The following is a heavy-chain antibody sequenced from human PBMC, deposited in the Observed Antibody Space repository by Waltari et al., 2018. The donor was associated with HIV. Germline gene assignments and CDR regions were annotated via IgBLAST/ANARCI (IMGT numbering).Heavy chain of an antibody. Sequence: EVQLVESGGGLVKPGGSLRLSCAASGFTFSSYSMNWVRQAPGKGWVWVSSISSSSSYIYYADSVKGRFTISRDNAKNSLYLQMNSLRAEDTAVYYCARGTAAGDYWGQGTLVTVSS. CDR1: GFTFSSYS. J-gene: IGHJ4*02. D-gene: IGHD6-13*01. CDR3: ARGTAAGDY. CDR2: ISSSSSYI. V-gene: IGHV3-21*01.